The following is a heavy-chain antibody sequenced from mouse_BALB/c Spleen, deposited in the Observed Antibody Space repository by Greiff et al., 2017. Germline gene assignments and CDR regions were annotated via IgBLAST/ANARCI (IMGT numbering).Heavy chain of an antibody. Sequence: KSVESGGDLVKPGGSLKLACAASGFTLSSHGMSWVRQTPDKRLEWGATISSGGSYTYYPESVKGRFTISRDNAKNTLYLQMSSLKSEDTAIYYCARHESHFDYWGQGTTLTVSS. J-gene: IGHJ2*01. CDR1: GFTLSSHG. CDR3: ARHESHFDY. CDR2: ISSGGSYT. V-gene: IGHV5-6*02.